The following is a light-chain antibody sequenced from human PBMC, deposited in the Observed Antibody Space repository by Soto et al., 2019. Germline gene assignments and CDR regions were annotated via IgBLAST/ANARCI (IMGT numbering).Light chain of an antibody. J-gene: IGKJ4*01. CDR3: QQYYTTVPA. V-gene: IGKV4-1*01. CDR1: QSLLFKSDNNNY. CDR2: WAS. Sequence: DIVMSQSPDSLAVSLGERATINCKSSQSLLFKSDNNNYLAGYQQKPGQPPQLLIYWASTRESGVPHRFSGSGSGTDFTLTISDLQAEDVAIYYCQQYYTTVPAFGGGTTVEIK.